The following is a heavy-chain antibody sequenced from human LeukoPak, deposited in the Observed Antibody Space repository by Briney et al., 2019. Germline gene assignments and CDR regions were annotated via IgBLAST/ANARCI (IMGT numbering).Heavy chain of an antibody. J-gene: IGHJ4*02. CDR1: GFTFSDFY. CDR3: ARLQWLQTGRDFLDY. CDR2: ISNSGSTI. Sequence: GGSLRLSCAASGFTFSDFYMTWIRQAPGKGLEWVSYISNSGSTIYYADSVKGRFTISRDNAKNSLDLQMNSLRVEDTAVYYCARLQWLQTGRDFLDYWGQGTLVTVSS. V-gene: IGHV3-11*04. D-gene: IGHD6-19*01.